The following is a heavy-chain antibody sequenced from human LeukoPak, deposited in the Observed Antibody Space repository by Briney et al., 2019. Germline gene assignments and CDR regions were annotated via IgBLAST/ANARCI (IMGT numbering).Heavy chain of an antibody. CDR2: IYYSGST. CDR1: GGSMDKYY. Sequence: ASETLSLTCTVSGGSMDKYYWNWIRQPPGKGLEWIGYIYYSGSTNYNPSLKSRVTISVDTSKNQFSLKLSSVTAADTAVYYCARSMVNGDFDYWGQGTLVTVSS. V-gene: IGHV4-59*01. CDR3: ARSMVNGDFDY. J-gene: IGHJ4*02. D-gene: IGHD5-18*01.